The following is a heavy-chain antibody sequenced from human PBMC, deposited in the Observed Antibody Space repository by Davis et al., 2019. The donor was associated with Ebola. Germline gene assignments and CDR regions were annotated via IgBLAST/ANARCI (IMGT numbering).Heavy chain of an antibody. J-gene: IGHJ4*02. Sequence: MPSETLSLTCTVSGGSISSYYWSWIRQPPGKGLEWIGYIYYSGSTNYNPSLKSRITISVDTSKNQLSLKLSSVTAADTAVYYCACTEYSSSSGDYWGQGTLVTVSS. CDR2: IYYSGST. CDR3: ACTEYSSSSGDY. V-gene: IGHV4-59*08. CDR1: GGSISSYY. D-gene: IGHD6-6*01.